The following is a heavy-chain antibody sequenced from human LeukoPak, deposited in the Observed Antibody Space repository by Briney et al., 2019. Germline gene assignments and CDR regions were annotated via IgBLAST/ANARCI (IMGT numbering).Heavy chain of an antibody. Sequence: SGGSLRLSCAASGFSFSDYYMSWIRQAPGKGLEWVSCITSSGSTIYYADSVKGRFTVSRDNTKNSLYLQMDSLRAEDTAVYYCARDRTVTRGYYYYYMDVWGKGTTVTVSS. J-gene: IGHJ6*03. V-gene: IGHV3-11*01. CDR1: GFSFSDYY. CDR2: ITSSGSTI. D-gene: IGHD4-17*01. CDR3: ARDRTVTRGYYYYYMDV.